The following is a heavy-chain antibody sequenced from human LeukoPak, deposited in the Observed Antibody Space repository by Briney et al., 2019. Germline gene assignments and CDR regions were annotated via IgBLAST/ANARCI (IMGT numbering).Heavy chain of an antibody. CDR3: ARWHGSGSYYNGGHDY. V-gene: IGHV4-34*01. Sequence: GSLRLSCAASEFTFSSYAMSWIRQPPGKGLEWIGEINHSGSTNYNPSLKSRVTISVDTSKNQFSLKLSSVTAADTAVYYCARWHGSGSYYNGGHDYWGQGTLVTVSS. D-gene: IGHD3-10*01. J-gene: IGHJ4*02. CDR1: EFTFSSYA. CDR2: INHSGST.